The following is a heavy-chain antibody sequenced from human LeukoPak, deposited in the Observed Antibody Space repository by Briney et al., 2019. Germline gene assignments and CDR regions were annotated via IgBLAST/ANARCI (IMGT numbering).Heavy chain of an antibody. V-gene: IGHV3-48*04. CDR2: ISSSGSTI. CDR3: ARDLAAVAGFDY. Sequence: GGSLRLSCAASGFTFSSYSMNWVRQAPGKGLEWVSYISSSGSTIYYADSVKGRFTISRDNAKNSLYLQMNSLRAEDTAVYYCARDLAAVAGFDYWGQGTLVTVSS. D-gene: IGHD6-19*01. CDR1: GFTFSSYS. J-gene: IGHJ4*02.